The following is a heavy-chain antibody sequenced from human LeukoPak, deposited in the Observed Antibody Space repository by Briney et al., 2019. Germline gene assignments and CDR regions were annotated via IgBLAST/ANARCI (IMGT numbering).Heavy chain of an antibody. Sequence: SETLSLTCAVYGGSFSGYYWSWIRQPPGKGLEWIGEINHSGSTNYNPSLKSRVTISVDTSKNQFSLKLSSVTAADTAAYYCARRVVVGRYFDYWGQGTLVTVSS. CDR3: ARRVVVGRYFDY. V-gene: IGHV4-34*01. CDR1: GGSFSGYY. D-gene: IGHD2-15*01. J-gene: IGHJ4*02. CDR2: INHSGST.